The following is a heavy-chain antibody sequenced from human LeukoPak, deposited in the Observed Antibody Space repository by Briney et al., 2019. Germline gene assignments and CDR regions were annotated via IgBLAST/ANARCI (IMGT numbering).Heavy chain of an antibody. CDR3: AKGAGGFSYYNWFDP. J-gene: IGHJ5*02. CDR1: AYSISSGYC. V-gene: IGHV4-38-2*02. D-gene: IGHD5-18*01. Sequence: SETLSLTCTVSAYSISSGYCWGWIRQPPGKGLEWIGSIYHSGSKYYNPSLKSRLTISVDTSKNQFSLKLASVTAADTAIYYCAKGAGGFSYYNWFDPWGQGTLVTVSS. CDR2: IYHSGSK.